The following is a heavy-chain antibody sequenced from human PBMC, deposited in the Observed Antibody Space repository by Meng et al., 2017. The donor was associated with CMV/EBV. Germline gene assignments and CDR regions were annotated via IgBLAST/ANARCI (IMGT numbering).Heavy chain of an antibody. D-gene: IGHD5-18*01. CDR3: ARGRPILPRLVGYSYGFTAYYFDY. J-gene: IGHJ4*02. CDR1: GFTFSSYS. CDR2: ISSSSTI. V-gene: IGHV3-48*04. Sequence: GGSLRLSCAASGFTFSSYSMNWVRQAPGKGLEWVSYISSSSTIYYADSVKGRFTISRDNAKNSLYLQMNSLRAEDTAMYYCARGRPILPRLVGYSYGFTAYYFDYWGQGTLVTVSS.